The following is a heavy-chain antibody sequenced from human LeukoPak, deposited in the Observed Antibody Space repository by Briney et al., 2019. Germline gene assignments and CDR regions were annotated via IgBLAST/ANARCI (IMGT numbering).Heavy chain of an antibody. CDR3: ATSNYGDYK. J-gene: IGHJ3*01. Sequence: GGSLGLSCAASGFTFSRYWMTWVRQAPGTGLEWVANIKQDGSEKYYVDSVKGRFTISRDNAKNSLYLQMNSLRAEDTAVYYCATSNYGDYKWGQGTMVTVSS. CDR2: IKQDGSEK. CDR1: GFTFSRYW. D-gene: IGHD4-17*01. V-gene: IGHV3-7*05.